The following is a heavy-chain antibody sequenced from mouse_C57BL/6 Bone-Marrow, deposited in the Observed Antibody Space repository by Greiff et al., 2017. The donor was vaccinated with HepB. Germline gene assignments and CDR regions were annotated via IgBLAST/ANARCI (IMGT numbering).Heavy chain of an antibody. CDR3: TTSRYGNFFFDY. Sequence: EVKLVESGAELVRPGASVKLSCTASGFNIKDDYMHWVKQRPEQGLEWIGWIDPENGDTEYASKFKGKATITADTSSNTAYLQLSSLTSEDTAVYYCTTSRYGNFFFDYWGQGTTLTVSS. V-gene: IGHV14-4*01. D-gene: IGHD2-1*01. J-gene: IGHJ2*01. CDR2: IDPENGDT. CDR1: GFNIKDDY.